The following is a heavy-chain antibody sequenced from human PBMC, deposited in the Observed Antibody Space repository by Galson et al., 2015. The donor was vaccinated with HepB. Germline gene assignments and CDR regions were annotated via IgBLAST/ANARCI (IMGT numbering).Heavy chain of an antibody. J-gene: IGHJ5*02. V-gene: IGHV1-46*01. D-gene: IGHD3-22*01. CDR3: ARGGSYFDGRGSLYNWFDP. Sequence: SCKASGYTFTNYYLHWVRQAPGQGLEWMAIIDPRGGSTTFAQKFQGRVTLTRDTSTSTVYMELSSLRSEDTAVYYCARGGSYFDGRGSLYNWFDPWDQGTLVTVSS. CDR2: IDPRGGST. CDR1: GYTFTNYY.